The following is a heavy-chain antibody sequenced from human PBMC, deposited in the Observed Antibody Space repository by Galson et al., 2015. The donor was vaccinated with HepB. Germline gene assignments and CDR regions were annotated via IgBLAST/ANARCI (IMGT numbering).Heavy chain of an antibody. CDR1: GFTFSTYW. V-gene: IGHV3-7*03. CDR2: IKQDGSEK. J-gene: IGHJ4*02. CDR3: ARVWDIVNYFDY. D-gene: IGHD2-15*01. Sequence: SLRLSCAASGFTFSTYWMSWVRQAPGKGLEWVANIKQDGSEKYYVDSVKGRFTISRDNAKNSLYLQMNSLRAEDTAVYYCARVWDIVNYFDYWGQGTLVTVSS.